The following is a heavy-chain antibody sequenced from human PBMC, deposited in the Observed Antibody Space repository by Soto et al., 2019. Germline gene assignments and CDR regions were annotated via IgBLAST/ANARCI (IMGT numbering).Heavy chain of an antibody. V-gene: IGHV3-53*01. D-gene: IGHD3-16*01. J-gene: IGHJ4*02. CDR2: IYAGGNT. CDR1: GFPVSSHY. Sequence: PGGSLRLSCAASGFPVSSHYMSWVRQAPGKGLEWVSVIYAGGNTYYAESVKGRFTISRDNSKNTLSLQMNSLRAEDSAVYYCARTFAGDYHLGLWGQGTRVTVS. CDR3: ARTFAGDYHLGL.